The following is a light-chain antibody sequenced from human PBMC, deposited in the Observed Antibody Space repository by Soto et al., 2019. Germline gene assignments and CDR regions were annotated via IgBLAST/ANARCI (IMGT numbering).Light chain of an antibody. J-gene: IGKJ3*01. Sequence: IVLTQSPGTLSLSPGERATLSCRASQSVSSSYLAWYQQKPGQAPRLLIYGASGRATGIPDRFSGSGSGTDFTLTISRLEPEDFAVYYCQQYGSSRGFTFGPGTKVDIK. CDR1: QSVSSSY. V-gene: IGKV3-20*01. CDR3: QQYGSSRGFT. CDR2: GAS.